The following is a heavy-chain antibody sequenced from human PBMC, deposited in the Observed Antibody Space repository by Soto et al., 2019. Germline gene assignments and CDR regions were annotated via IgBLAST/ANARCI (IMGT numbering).Heavy chain of an antibody. Sequence: SVKVSCKASGGTFSSYAISWVRQAPGQGLEWMGGTIPALGKTHYIEKFQGRVTITVDDAARTVYMEVRDLTSEDTAIYYCARGPFRPSAMDVWGQGTTVTVSS. CDR1: GGTFSSYA. V-gene: IGHV1-69*10. CDR2: TIPALGKT. CDR3: ARGPFRPSAMDV. D-gene: IGHD3-10*01. J-gene: IGHJ6*02.